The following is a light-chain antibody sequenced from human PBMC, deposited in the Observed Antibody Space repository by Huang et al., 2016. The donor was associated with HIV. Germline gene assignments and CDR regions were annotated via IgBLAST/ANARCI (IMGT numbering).Light chain of an antibody. Sequence: EIVLTQSPATLSLSPGERVTLSCRASQSITTYLAWYQQSPGQAPRRLIYDTFYRATGIPARFSGSGSGTDFTLTINSLEPEDLATYYCQQRSSWPLTFGGGTKVQI. J-gene: IGKJ4*01. CDR1: QSITTY. CDR2: DTF. CDR3: QQRSSWPLT. V-gene: IGKV3-11*01.